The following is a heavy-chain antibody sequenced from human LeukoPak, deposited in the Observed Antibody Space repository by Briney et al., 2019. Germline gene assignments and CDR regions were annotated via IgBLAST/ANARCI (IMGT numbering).Heavy chain of an antibody. V-gene: IGHV3-74*01. CDR2: INSDGSST. Sequence: GGSLRLSCAAPGFTFSSYWMHWVRQAPGKGLVWVSRINSDGSSTSYADSVKGRFTISRDNAKNTLYLQMNSLRAEDTAVYYCARVKPKSAAAVDYWGQGTLVTVSS. CDR1: GFTFSSYW. J-gene: IGHJ4*02. D-gene: IGHD6-25*01. CDR3: ARVKPKSAAAVDY.